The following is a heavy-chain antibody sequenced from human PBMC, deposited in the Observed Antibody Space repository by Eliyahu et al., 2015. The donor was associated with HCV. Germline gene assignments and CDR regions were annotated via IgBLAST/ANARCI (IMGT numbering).Heavy chain of an antibody. D-gene: IGHD3-3*01. CDR1: GFPFXXSX. Sequence: QVQLVESGGGLVKPGGSLRLSCAASGFPFXXSXMSGIRQAPGKGLGWVSYISSSGSTIYYADSVKGRFTISRDNAKNSLYLQMNSLRAEDTAVYYCARDTYDFWSGLNDAFDIWGQGTMVTVSS. J-gene: IGHJ3*02. CDR2: ISSSGSTI. V-gene: IGHV3-11*01. CDR3: ARDTYDFWSGLNDAFDI.